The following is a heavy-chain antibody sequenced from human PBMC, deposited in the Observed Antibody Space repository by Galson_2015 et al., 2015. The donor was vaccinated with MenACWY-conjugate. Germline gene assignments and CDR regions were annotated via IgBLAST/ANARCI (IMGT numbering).Heavy chain of an antibody. V-gene: IGHV5-51*01. CDR1: GYSFSTYW. D-gene: IGHD1-26*01. J-gene: IGHJ6*02. CDR2: ISPGDSNT. CDR3: ARHPPGGRGMDV. Sequence: SGAEVKKPGESLKISCKGSGYSFSTYWIAWVRPLPGKGLEWMGLISPGDSNTRYSPAFYGQVTISADKSISTAYLQLHSLQASDTAMYYCARHPPGGRGMDVWGQGTTVTVSS.